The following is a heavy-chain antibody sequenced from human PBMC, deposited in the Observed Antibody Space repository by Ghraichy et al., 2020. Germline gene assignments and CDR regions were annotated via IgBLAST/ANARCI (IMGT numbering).Heavy chain of an antibody. CDR2: MRYDGTNN. CDR3: GKDYTWAIDF. J-gene: IGHJ3*01. V-gene: IGHV3-30*02. D-gene: IGHD7-27*01. Sequence: GGSLNISCVASGFIFSNNGMHWVRQAPGKGLEWVALMRYDGTNNYYADSVKGRFTVSRDTSTNTLYLHMSSLRPEDTAVYYCGKDYTWAIDFWRQGTMVTVSS. CDR1: GFIFSNNG.